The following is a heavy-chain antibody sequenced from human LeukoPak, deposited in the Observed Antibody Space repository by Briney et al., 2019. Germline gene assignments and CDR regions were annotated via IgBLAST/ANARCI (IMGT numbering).Heavy chain of an antibody. J-gene: IGHJ4*02. V-gene: IGHV4-59*08. D-gene: IGHD6-19*01. CDR3: ARHSIVGQWLVPFDY. Sequence: SETLSPTCTVSGGSISSYYWSWIRQPPGKGLEWIGYIYYSGSTNYNPSLKSRVTISVDTSKNQFSLKLSSVTAADTAVYYCARHSIVGQWLVPFDYWGQGTLATVSS. CDR1: GGSISSYY. CDR2: IYYSGST.